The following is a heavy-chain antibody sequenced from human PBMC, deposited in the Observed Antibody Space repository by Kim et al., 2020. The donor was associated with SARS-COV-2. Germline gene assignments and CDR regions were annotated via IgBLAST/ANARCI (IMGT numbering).Heavy chain of an antibody. D-gene: IGHD3-3*01. CDR3: ARQAFWSGSYTDY. CDR2: IYYSGST. Sequence: SETLSLTCTVSGGSISSSSYYWGWIRQPPGKGLEWIGSIYYSGSTYYNPSLKSRVTISVDTSKNQFSLKLSSVTAADTAVYYCARQAFWSGSYTDYWGQG. CDR1: GGSISSSSYY. V-gene: IGHV4-39*01. J-gene: IGHJ4*02.